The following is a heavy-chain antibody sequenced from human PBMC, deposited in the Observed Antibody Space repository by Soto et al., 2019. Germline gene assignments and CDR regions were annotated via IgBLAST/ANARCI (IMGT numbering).Heavy chain of an antibody. D-gene: IGHD3-9*01. CDR3: ARLPDILTGGWFDP. CDR2: MKQDGSEK. CDR1: GFTFSSYC. J-gene: IGHJ5*02. V-gene: IGHV3-7*05. Sequence: GGSLRLSCAASGFTFSSYCMSWVRQAPGKGLEWVANMKQDGSEKYYVDSVKGRFTISRDNAKNCRYLQMNSLRAEDTAVYYCARLPDILTGGWFDPWGQGTLVTVSS.